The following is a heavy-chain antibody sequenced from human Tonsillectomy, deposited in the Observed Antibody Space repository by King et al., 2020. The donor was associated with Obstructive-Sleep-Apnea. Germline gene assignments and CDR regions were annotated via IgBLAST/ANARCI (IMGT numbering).Heavy chain of an antibody. V-gene: IGHV4-59*01. CDR1: GASIIGYH. CDR2: IYYNGNY. Sequence: VQLQESGPGLVKPSETLSLTCAVSGASIIGYHWSWIRQPPGKGLEWIGYIYYNGNYNYNPSLQSRVTMSVDTSKNQFSLEVKSVTAADTAVYYCARDSSSYFHYWGQGALVTVSS. J-gene: IGHJ4*02. CDR3: ARDSSSYFHY.